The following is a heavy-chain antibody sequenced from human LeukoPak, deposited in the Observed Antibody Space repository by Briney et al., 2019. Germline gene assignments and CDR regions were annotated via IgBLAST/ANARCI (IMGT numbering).Heavy chain of an antibody. D-gene: IGHD1-7*01. J-gene: IGHJ3*02. V-gene: IGHV3-11*01. CDR2: INGSGTII. CDR1: GFSFSDYY. Sequence: GGSLRLSCAASGFSFSDYYMGWVRHAAGKGLEWVSYINGSGTIIFYADSVKGRFTISRDNANNSLDLQMNSLRADDTAVYYCGRDFGLSGTKRSFDIWGQGTMVTVSS. CDR3: GRDFGLSGTKRSFDI.